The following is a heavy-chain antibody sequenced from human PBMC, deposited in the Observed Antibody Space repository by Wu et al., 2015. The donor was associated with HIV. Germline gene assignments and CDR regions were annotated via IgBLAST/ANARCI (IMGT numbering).Heavy chain of an antibody. J-gene: IGHJ1*01. D-gene: IGHD3-22*01. Sequence: QVQLVQSGAEVRMPGSSVKVSCKASGGTFSRSGFSWVRQVPGQGFEWMGRIIPIHGAANYAQKFEGRVTITADESTSTAYMDLSSLTSEDTAVYYCAREGEEKKSDRSGYYAYLQIWGQGSQVTVSS. CDR3: AREGEEKKSDRSGYYAYLQI. CDR1: GGTFSRSG. CDR2: IIPIHGAA. V-gene: IGHV1-69*11.